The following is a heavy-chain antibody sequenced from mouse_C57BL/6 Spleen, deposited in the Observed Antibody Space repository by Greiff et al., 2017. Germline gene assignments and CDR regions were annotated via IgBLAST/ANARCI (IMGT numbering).Heavy chain of an antibody. V-gene: IGHV3-6*01. CDR3: ARNYYGSSPGTDWYFDV. Sequence: EVQLQESGPGLVKPSQSLSLTCSVTGYSITSGYYWNWIRQFPGNKLEWMGYISYDGSNNYNPSLKNRISITRDTSKNQFFLKLNSVTTEDTATYYCARNYYGSSPGTDWYFDVWGTGTTVTVSS. CDR1: GYSITSGYY. D-gene: IGHD1-1*01. CDR2: ISYDGSN. J-gene: IGHJ1*03.